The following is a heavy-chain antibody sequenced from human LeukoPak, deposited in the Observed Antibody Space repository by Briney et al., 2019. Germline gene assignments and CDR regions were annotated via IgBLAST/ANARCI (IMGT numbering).Heavy chain of an antibody. J-gene: IGHJ4*02. V-gene: IGHV3-21*01. Sequence: PGGSLRLSCAASSFTFSSYKVSWVRQAPGKRLEWVSSISSSSSYIYYADSVKGRFTNSRYNARNSLYLQMNSLRAEDTAVYYCARESGSGEFDYWGQGTLVTVSS. CDR1: SFTFSSYK. CDR3: ARESGSGEFDY. D-gene: IGHD2-15*01. CDR2: ISSSSSYI.